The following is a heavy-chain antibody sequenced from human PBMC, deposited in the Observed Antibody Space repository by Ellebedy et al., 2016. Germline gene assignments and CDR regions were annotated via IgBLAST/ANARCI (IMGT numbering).Heavy chain of an antibody. Sequence: GGSLRLSCAASGFTFSNAWMNWVRQAPGKGLEWVGRIKNKTDGGAADYVAPVKGRFTISRDDSKNTLYLQMNSLKTEDTAVYFCTTVYRYNYDSVWGQGTLVTVSS. CDR1: GFTFSNAW. V-gene: IGHV3-15*01. CDR3: TTVYRYNYDSV. CDR2: IKNKTDGGAA. J-gene: IGHJ4*02. D-gene: IGHD5-18*01.